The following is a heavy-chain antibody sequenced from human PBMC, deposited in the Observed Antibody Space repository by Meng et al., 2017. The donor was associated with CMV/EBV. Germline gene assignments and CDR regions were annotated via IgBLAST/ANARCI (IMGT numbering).Heavy chain of an antibody. Sequence: GESLKISCAASGFTFSSYAMHWVRQAPGKGLEWVAVISYDGSYKYYADSVKGRFTISRDNSKNTLYLQMNSLRAEDTAVYYCARDSAGYSYGPLYYYGMDVWGQGTTVTVSS. J-gene: IGHJ6*02. D-gene: IGHD5-18*01. CDR3: ARDSAGYSYGPLYYYGMDV. V-gene: IGHV3-30*04. CDR1: GFTFSSYA. CDR2: ISYDGSYK.